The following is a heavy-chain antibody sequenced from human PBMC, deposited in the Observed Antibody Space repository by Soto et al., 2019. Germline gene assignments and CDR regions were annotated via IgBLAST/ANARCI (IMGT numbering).Heavy chain of an antibody. CDR2: ISYDGSNK. Sequence: PGGSLRLSCAASGFTFSSYAMHWVRQAPGKGLEWVAVISYDGSNKYYADSVKGRFTISRGNSKNTLYLQMNSLRAEDTAVYYCAIGLFSDSSGYYYAYDAFDIWGQGTMVTVSS. CDR3: AIGLFSDSSGYYYAYDAFDI. D-gene: IGHD3-22*01. V-gene: IGHV3-30-3*01. J-gene: IGHJ3*02. CDR1: GFTFSSYA.